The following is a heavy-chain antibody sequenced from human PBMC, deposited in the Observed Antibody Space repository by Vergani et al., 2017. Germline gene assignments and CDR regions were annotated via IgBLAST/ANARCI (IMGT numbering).Heavy chain of an antibody. Sequence: QITLKESGPTLVKPTQTLTLTCTVSGFSVSSSGVGVAWIRQPPGKALECLAIIYWNDDQRYSPSLMGRLTIAKDTSRNQVVLTMTNMDPVDTSTYYCAHSDIFDDNYEYFDYWGPGTLVTVSS. D-gene: IGHD4-11*01. CDR1: GFSVSSSGVG. CDR2: IYWNDDQ. CDR3: AHSDIFDDNYEYFDY. J-gene: IGHJ4*02. V-gene: IGHV2-5*01.